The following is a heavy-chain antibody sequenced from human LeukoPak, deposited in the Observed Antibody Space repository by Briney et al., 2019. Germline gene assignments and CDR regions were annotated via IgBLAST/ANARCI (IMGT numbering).Heavy chain of an antibody. CDR3: AQSLGSGNWIGNWFDP. J-gene: IGHJ5*02. CDR2: IYYTGRT. CDR1: GGSISSSSHS. V-gene: IGHV4-39*01. D-gene: IGHD1-1*01. Sequence: SETLSLTCTVSGGSISSSSHSWGWLRQPPGKGLEWTGTIYYTGRTYYNPSLESRLTISVDTSKNQFSLKLTSVTAADTAIYYCAQSLGSGNWIGNWFDPWGQGTLVTVSS.